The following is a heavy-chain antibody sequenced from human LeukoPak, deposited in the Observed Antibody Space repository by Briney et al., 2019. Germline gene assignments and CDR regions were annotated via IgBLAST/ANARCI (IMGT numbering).Heavy chain of an antibody. Sequence: SETLSLTCAVYGGSFSGYYWSWIRQPPGKGLEWIGEINHSGSTNYNPSLKSRGTTSVDTYKNQFSLKLSSVADADTAVYYCARGPTHAYCGGDCYSFPYYYYYMDVWGKGTTVTVSS. J-gene: IGHJ6*03. CDR1: GGSFSGYY. V-gene: IGHV4-34*01. D-gene: IGHD2-21*02. CDR3: ARGPTHAYCGGDCYSFPYYYYYMDV. CDR2: INHSGST.